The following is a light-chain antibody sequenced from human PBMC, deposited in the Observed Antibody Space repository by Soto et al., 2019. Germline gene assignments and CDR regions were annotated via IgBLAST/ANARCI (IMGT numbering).Light chain of an antibody. V-gene: IGKV3-20*01. CDR1: QSVNSRY. CDR3: QQYGSSPIT. Sequence: EIVFTPSPGTPSFSPGERAALSCRARQSVNSRYLAWYQQKPGQAPRLLIYGASSRATGIPDRFSGSGSGTDFTLTISRLEPEDFAVYFCQQYGSSPITFGQGTRLEIK. J-gene: IGKJ5*01. CDR2: GAS.